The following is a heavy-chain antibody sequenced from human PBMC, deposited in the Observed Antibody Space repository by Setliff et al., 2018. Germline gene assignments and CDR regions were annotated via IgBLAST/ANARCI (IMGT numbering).Heavy chain of an antibody. CDR3: ARMSGFQYIDV. J-gene: IGHJ6*03. V-gene: IGHV4-31*03. CDR2: IYYSGSTS. Sequence: PSETLSLTCTVSGGSISSGGYYWSWIRQHPGKGLEWIGYIYYSGSTSYYNPSLKSRVTISVDTSKNQFSLSLTSVTAEDTAVYYCARMSGFQYIDVWGKGTTVTVSS. D-gene: IGHD3-3*01. CDR1: GGSISSGGYY.